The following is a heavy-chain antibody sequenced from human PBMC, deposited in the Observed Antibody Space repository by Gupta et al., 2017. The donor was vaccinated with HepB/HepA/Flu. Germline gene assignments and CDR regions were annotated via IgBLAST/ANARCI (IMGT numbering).Heavy chain of an antibody. CDR3: SSRVRYAADD. D-gene: IGHD3-16*01. V-gene: IGHV4-39*01. Sequence: QMQLQESGPGLVKPSETLSLTCTVSGASISNSYWGWIRQSPGKGLEWIGGINNSGNIYYNSSLKRRATISADPSNNQFFINLSSVTAADTAVDYCSSRVRYAADDCGQGSRV. CDR1: GASISNSY. CDR2: INNSGNI. J-gene: IGHJ1*01.